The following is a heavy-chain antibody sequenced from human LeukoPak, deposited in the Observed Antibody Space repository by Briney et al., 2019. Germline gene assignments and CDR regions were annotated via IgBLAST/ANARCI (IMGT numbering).Heavy chain of an antibody. CDR2: IRQDGDTK. Sequence: GGSLRLSCAASGFSFNAYWMTWVRQAPGKGLEWVANIRQDGDTKYYVDSVKGRFTISRDNAMNSLYLQMNSLRAEDTAIYYCARSLPYGTTWYGRSDFWGQGTLVTVSS. D-gene: IGHD6-13*01. J-gene: IGHJ4*02. CDR3: ARSLPYGTTWYGRSDF. CDR1: GFSFNAYW. V-gene: IGHV3-7*03.